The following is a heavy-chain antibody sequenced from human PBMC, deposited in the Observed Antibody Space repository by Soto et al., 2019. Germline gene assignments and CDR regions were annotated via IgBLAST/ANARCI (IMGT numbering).Heavy chain of an antibody. CDR3: AKPPLPDASYYGMDV. Sequence: GGSLRLSCAASGFTVSSNYMSWVRQAPGKGLEWVSVIYSGGSTYYADSVKGRFTISRHNSKNTLYLQMNSLRAEDTAVYYCAKPPLPDASYYGMDVWGQGTTVTVSS. CDR2: IYSGGST. CDR1: GFTVSSNY. J-gene: IGHJ6*02. V-gene: IGHV3-53*04.